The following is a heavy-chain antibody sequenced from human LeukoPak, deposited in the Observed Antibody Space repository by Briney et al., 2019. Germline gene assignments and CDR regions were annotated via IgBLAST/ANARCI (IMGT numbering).Heavy chain of an antibody. CDR2: ISSSGSTI. V-gene: IGHV3-11*01. Sequence: GRSLRLSCAASGFTFSDYYMSWIRQAPGKGLEWVSYISSSGSTIHYADSVKGRFTISRDNAKNSLYLQMNSLRAEDTAVYYCARDWRGYTFDYWGQGTLVTVSS. J-gene: IGHJ4*02. CDR1: GFTFSDYY. D-gene: IGHD3-3*01. CDR3: ARDWRGYTFDY.